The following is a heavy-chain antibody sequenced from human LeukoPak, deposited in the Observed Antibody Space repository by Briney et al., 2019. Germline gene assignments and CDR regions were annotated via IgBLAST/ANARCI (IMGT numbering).Heavy chain of an antibody. CDR2: MNPNSGNT. Sequence: ASVKVSCKASGYTFTSYDINWVRQATGQGLEWMGWMNPNSGNTGYAQKFQGRVTITRNTSISTAYMELNNLRSEDTAVYYCARGGQVDTAMVKYYYYYYYMDVWGKGTTVTVSS. CDR3: ARGGQVDTAMVKYYYYYYYMDV. D-gene: IGHD5-18*01. CDR1: GYTFTSYD. J-gene: IGHJ6*03. V-gene: IGHV1-8*03.